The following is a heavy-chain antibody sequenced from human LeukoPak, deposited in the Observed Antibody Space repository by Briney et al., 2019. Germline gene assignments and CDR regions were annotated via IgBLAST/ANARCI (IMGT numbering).Heavy chain of an antibody. J-gene: IGHJ4*02. D-gene: IGHD6-13*01. CDR2: INSDGSST. Sequence: PGGSLRLSCAASGFTFSSHWMHWVRQAPGKGLVWVSRINSDGSSTTYADSVKGRFTISRDNAKNTLYLQMNSLRAEDTGVYYCARIASHSSSWYDGGYWGQGTLVTVSS. CDR1: GFTFSSHW. CDR3: ARIASHSSSWYDGGY. V-gene: IGHV3-74*01.